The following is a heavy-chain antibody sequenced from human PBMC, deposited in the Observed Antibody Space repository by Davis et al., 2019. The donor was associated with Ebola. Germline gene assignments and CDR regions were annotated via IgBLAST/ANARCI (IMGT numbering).Heavy chain of an antibody. Sequence: ASVKVSCKASGGTFSSYAISWVRQAPGQGLEWMGWISAYNGNTNYAQKLQGRVTMTTDTSTSTAYMELRSLRSDDTAVYYCARDAMTTVTTGWFDPWGQGTLVTVSS. CDR1: GGTFSSYA. CDR2: ISAYNGNT. CDR3: ARDAMTTVTTGWFDP. V-gene: IGHV1-18*01. D-gene: IGHD4-11*01. J-gene: IGHJ5*02.